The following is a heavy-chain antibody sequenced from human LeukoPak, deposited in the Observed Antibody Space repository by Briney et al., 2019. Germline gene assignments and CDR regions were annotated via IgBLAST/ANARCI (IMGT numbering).Heavy chain of an antibody. CDR1: GFTFSSYS. CDR3: ARDLYYGSGSSYAFDI. D-gene: IGHD3-10*01. Sequence: GGSLRLSCAASGFTFSSYSMNWVRQAPGKGLEWVSGINWNGGSTGYADSVKGRFTISRDNAKNSLYLQMNSLRAEDTALYYCARDLYYGSGSSYAFDIWGQGTMVTVSS. V-gene: IGHV3-20*04. CDR2: INWNGGST. J-gene: IGHJ3*02.